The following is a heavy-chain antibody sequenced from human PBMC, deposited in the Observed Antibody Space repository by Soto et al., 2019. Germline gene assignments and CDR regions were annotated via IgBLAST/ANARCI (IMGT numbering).Heavy chain of an antibody. Sequence: SETLSLTCAVYGGSFSGYYWSWIRQPPGKGLERIGEINHSGSTNYNPSLKSRVTISVDTSKNQFSLKLSSVTAADTAVYYCAGVAVAGTNDSSGYYSGPPPWGQGTLVTVSS. CDR2: INHSGST. D-gene: IGHD3-22*01. V-gene: IGHV4-34*01. CDR3: AGVAVAGTNDSSGYYSGPPP. J-gene: IGHJ5*02. CDR1: GGSFSGYY.